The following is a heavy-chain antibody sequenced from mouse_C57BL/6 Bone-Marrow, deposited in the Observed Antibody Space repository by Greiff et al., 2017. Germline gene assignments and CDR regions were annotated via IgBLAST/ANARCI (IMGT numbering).Heavy chain of an antibody. Sequence: EVQLVESGGGLVKPGGSLKLSCAAPGFTFSSSAMSWVRQTPEKRLKWVSTFSDGGSYTYYPDNVKGRFTISRDNAKNNLYLQMSHLKSEDTAMYYCARAPYYYGSRAMDYWGQGTSVTVSS. CDR3: ARAPYYYGSRAMDY. CDR1: GFTFSSSA. J-gene: IGHJ4*01. D-gene: IGHD1-1*01. CDR2: FSDGGSYT. V-gene: IGHV5-4*01.